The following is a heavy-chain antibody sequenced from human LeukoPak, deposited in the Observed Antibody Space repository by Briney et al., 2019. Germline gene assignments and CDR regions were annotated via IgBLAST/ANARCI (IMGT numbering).Heavy chain of an antibody. J-gene: IGHJ4*02. D-gene: IGHD4-17*01. CDR1: GGSISSSSYY. CDR3: ASIDYGDYVSVGY. Sequence: SETLSLTCTVSGGSISSSSYYWGWIRQPPGKGLEWIGSIYYSGSTYYNPSLKSRVTISVDTSKNQFSLKLSSVTAADTAVYYCASIDYGDYVSVGYWGQGTLVTVSS. V-gene: IGHV4-39*07. CDR2: IYYSGST.